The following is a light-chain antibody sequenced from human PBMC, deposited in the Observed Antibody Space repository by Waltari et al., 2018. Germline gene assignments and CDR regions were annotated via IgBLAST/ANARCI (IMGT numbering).Light chain of an antibody. J-gene: IGLJ3*02. Sequence: QSALTQPASVSGSPGQSITISCTGPSSDDDGYIYVSWYQQHPGKAPKLLIFDVSNRPSGVSIRFSGSKSGNTASLTISGLQAEDESDYYCCSFTSRSTWVFGGGTKVTVL. V-gene: IGLV2-14*01. CDR2: DVS. CDR3: CSFTSRSTWV. CDR1: SSDDDGYIY.